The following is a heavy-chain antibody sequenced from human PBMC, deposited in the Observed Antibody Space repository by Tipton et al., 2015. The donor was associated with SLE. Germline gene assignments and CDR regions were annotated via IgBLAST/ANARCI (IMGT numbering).Heavy chain of an antibody. CDR3: ARDSSGGYNWFDP. J-gene: IGHJ5*02. Sequence: TLSLTCTVSGISITAYYWTWIRQPPGKGLEWIGYVYYSGTTNYNPSLKSRVTISVDTSKNQFSLKLSSVTAADTAVYYCARDSSGGYNWFDPWGQGTLVTVSS. D-gene: IGHD3-22*01. CDR1: GISITAYY. V-gene: IGHV4-59*01. CDR2: VYYSGTT.